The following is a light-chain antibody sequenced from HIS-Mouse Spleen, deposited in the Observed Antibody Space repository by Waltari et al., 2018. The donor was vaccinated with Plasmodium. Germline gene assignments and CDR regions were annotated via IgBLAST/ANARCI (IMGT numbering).Light chain of an antibody. CDR3: YSTDSSGNHRV. V-gene: IGLV3-10*01. CDR1: ALPKKY. Sequence: SYELTQPPSVSVSPGQTARITCSGDALPKKYAYWYQQKSGQAPVLVIYEDSKRHSGIPEGFSGSRSGTMATLTISGAQVEDEADYYCYSTDSSGNHRVFGGGTKLTVL. CDR2: EDS. J-gene: IGLJ3*02.